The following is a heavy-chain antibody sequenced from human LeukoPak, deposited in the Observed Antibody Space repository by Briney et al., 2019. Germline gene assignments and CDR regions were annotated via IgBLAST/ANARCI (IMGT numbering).Heavy chain of an antibody. D-gene: IGHD2-2*01. V-gene: IGHV1-2*06. CDR2: INPNSGDT. J-gene: IGHJ4*02. Sequence: ASVKVSCKASGYTFTGYHMHRVRQAPGQGLEWMGRINPNSGDTNYAQKFQGRVTMTRDTSISTAYMELSRLRSDDTAVYYCARDYCSSTSCLFDYWGQGTLVTVS. CDR1: GYTFTGYH. CDR3: ARDYCSSTSCLFDY.